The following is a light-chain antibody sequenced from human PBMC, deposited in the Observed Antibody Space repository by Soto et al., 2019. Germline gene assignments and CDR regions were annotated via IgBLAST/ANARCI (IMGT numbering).Light chain of an antibody. CDR3: CSYAGSSTYV. CDR1: SSDVGSYNL. J-gene: IGLJ1*01. CDR2: EGS. V-gene: IGLV2-23*01. Sequence: QSVLTQPASVSGSPGQSITISCTGTSSDVGSYNLVSWYQQHPGKAPKLMIYEGSKRPSGVSNRLSGSKSGNTASLTISGLQAEDEADYYCCSYAGSSTYVFGTGTKVNVL.